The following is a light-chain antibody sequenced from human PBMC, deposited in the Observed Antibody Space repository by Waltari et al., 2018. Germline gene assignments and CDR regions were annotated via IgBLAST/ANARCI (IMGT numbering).Light chain of an antibody. CDR1: QSVSSS. CDR2: GAS. Sequence: SCRARQSVSSSLAWYQQKPGQAPKLLIYGASTMATGIPDRFTGSGSVTDFSLTISSLEPEDFAIYFCQHYVRLPATFGQGTKVEIK. CDR3: QHYVRLPAT. V-gene: IGKV3-20*01. J-gene: IGKJ1*01.